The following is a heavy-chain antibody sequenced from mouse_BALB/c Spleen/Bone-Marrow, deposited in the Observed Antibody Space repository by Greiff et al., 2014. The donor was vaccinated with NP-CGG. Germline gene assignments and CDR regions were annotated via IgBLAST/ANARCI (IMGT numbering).Heavy chain of an antibody. V-gene: IGHV14-3*02. CDR1: GFNIKDTY. D-gene: IGHD6-1*01. J-gene: IGHJ4*01. CDR2: IDPANGDS. Sequence: EVKLVESGAELVKPGASVMLSCTASGFNIKDTYMYWVKQRPEQGLEWIGRIDPANGDSKYDPKFQGKATITADTSSNTAYLQLSSLTSEDTAVYYCARSSPSYDMDYWGQGTSVTVSS. CDR3: ARSSPSYDMDY.